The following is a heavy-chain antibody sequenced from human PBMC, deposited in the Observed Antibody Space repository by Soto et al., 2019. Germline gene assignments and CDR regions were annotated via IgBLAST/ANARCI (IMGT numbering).Heavy chain of an antibody. D-gene: IGHD4-17*01. V-gene: IGHV3-21*01. J-gene: IGHJ4*02. CDR2: ISSSSSYI. CDR1: GFTFSSYS. CDR3: ARDVGDYGGPY. Sequence: EVQLVESGGGLVKPGGSLRLSCAASGFTFSSYSMNWVRQAPGKGLEWVSSISSSSSYIYYADSVKGRFTISRDNAKNSLYLQMISLRDEDTAVYYCARDVGDYGGPYWGQGTLVTVSS.